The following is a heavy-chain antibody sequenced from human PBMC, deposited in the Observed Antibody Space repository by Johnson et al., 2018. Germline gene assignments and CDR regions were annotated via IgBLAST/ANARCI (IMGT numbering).Heavy chain of an antibody. CDR2: INAGNGNT. J-gene: IGHJ6*03. V-gene: IGHV1-3*01. CDR1: GYTFTSYA. CDR3: ARAPSSYYYYYMDV. D-gene: IGHD6-6*01. Sequence: QVQLVQSGAEVKKPGASVKVSCKASGYTFTSYAMHWVRQAPGQRLEWMGWINAGNGNTKYSQKFQGRVTITRDTSASTAYRELSSLRSEDTAVYYCARAPSSYYYYYMDVWGKGTTVTVSS.